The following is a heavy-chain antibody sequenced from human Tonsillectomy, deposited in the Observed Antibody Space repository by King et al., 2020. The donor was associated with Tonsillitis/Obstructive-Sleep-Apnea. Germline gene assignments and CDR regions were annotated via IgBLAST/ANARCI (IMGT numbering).Heavy chain of an antibody. J-gene: IGHJ4*02. D-gene: IGHD5-24*01. CDR3: ARHVRDGYGTNFDY. CDR1: GHSIRSSTYY. CDR2: IFHTGST. Sequence: LQLQESGPGLVKPSETLSLTCTVSGHSIRSSTYYWGWIRQPPGKGLEWIGTIFHTGSTYYNPSLKSRVTISVDTSKNKFSLKLSSVTAADTAVYYCARHVRDGYGTNFDYWGQGTLVTVSS. V-gene: IGHV4-39*01.